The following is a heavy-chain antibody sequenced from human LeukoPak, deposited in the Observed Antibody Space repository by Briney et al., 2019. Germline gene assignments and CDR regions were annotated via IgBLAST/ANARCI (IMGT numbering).Heavy chain of an antibody. J-gene: IGHJ6*04. D-gene: IGHD3-10*01. Sequence: SETLSLTCAVYGGSFSGYYWSSIRQTPGKGLEWIGEINHSGSTNYNPSLKSRVTISVDTSKNQFSLKLSSVTVADTAVYYCARGQGGITLVRGVPRVGMDVWGKGTTVTVSS. CDR1: GGSFSGYY. V-gene: IGHV4-34*01. CDR2: INHSGST. CDR3: ARGQGGITLVRGVPRVGMDV.